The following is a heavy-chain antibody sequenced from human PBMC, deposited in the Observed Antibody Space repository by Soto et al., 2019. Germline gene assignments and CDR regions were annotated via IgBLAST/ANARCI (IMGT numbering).Heavy chain of an antibody. CDR3: AKGFCSSTSCYTRIRDSFYGMDV. CDR2: ISYDGSNK. J-gene: IGHJ6*02. D-gene: IGHD2-2*02. V-gene: IGHV3-30*18. Sequence: QAGGSLRLSCAASGFTFSSYGMHWVRQAPGKGLEWVAVISYDGSNKYYADSVKGRFTISRDNSKNTLYLQMNSLRAEDTAVYYCAKGFCSSTSCYTRIRDSFYGMDVWGQGTTVTVS. CDR1: GFTFSSYG.